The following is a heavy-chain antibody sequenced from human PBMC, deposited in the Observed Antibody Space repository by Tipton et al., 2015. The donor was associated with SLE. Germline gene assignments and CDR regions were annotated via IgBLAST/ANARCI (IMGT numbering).Heavy chain of an antibody. Sequence: SLRLSCAASGFTFGDFAMHWVRQAPGKGLEWVAVISYDGSNKYYADSLQGRFTISRDKSKNTLYLQMNSLRAEDTSVYYCARRAIFGAYYYYMDVWGKGPTVTFSS. CDR1: GFTFGDFA. CDR2: ISYDGSNK. D-gene: IGHD3-3*01. V-gene: IGHV3-30*04. J-gene: IGHJ6*03. CDR3: ARRAIFGAYYYYMDV.